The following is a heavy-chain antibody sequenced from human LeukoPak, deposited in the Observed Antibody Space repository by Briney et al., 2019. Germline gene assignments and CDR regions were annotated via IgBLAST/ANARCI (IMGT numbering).Heavy chain of an antibody. Sequence: QSGGSLRLSCAASGFTFSSYAMSWVRQAPGKGLEWVSAISGSGGSTYYADSVKGRFNISRDNSKNTLYLQMNSLRTEDTAVYHCAKDANYFDSGSYLIPFDFWGQGTLVTVSS. J-gene: IGHJ4*02. CDR3: AKDANYFDSGSYLIPFDF. D-gene: IGHD3-22*01. CDR2: ISGSGGST. V-gene: IGHV3-23*01. CDR1: GFTFSSYA.